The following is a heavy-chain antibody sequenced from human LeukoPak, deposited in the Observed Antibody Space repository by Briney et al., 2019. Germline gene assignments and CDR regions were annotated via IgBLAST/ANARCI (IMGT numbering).Heavy chain of an antibody. CDR1: GFTFSTYW. CDR2: IKYDGSEK. D-gene: IGHD4-17*01. Sequence: GGSLRLSCAASGFTFSTYWMSWVRQAPGKGLEWVANIKYDGSEKYYVDSVKGRFTISRDNAKNSVHLQMDSLRVEDTAIYYCARDSVGDLLDYWGQGTPVTVSS. V-gene: IGHV3-7*01. CDR3: ARDSVGDLLDY. J-gene: IGHJ4*02.